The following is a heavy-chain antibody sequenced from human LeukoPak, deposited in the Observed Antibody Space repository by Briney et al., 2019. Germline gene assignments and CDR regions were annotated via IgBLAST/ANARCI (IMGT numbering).Heavy chain of an antibody. V-gene: IGHV3-23*01. CDR2: ISGSGGST. D-gene: IGHD2-2*01. J-gene: IGHJ4*02. Sequence: GASLRLSCAASGFTFSSYAMSWVRQAPGKALEWVSAISGSGGSTYYADSVKGRFTISRDNSKNTLYLQMNSRRAEDTAVYYCASRRYCTSTTCPYYFDYWGQGTLVTVSS. CDR3: ASRRYCTSTTCPYYFDY. CDR1: GFTFSSYA.